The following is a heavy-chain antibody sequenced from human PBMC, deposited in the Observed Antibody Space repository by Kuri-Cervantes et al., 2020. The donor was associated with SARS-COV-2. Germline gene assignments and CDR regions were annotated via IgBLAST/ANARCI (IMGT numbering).Heavy chain of an antibody. D-gene: IGHD3-16*01. V-gene: IGHV1-8*03. J-gene: IGHJ3*02. CDR2: MNPNSGNT. CDR3: AKDGGLQEGPDAFDI. CDR1: GYTFTSYD. Sequence: ASVKVSCKASGYTFTSYDINWVRQATGQGLEWMGWMNPNSGNTGYAQKFQGRVTITRNTSISTAYMELSSLRSEDTAVYYCAKDGGLQEGPDAFDIWGQGTMVTVSS.